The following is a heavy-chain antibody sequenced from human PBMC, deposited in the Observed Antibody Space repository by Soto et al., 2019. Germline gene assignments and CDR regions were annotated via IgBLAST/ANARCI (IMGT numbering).Heavy chain of an antibody. Sequence: QVQLVESGGGVVQPGRSLRLSCAASGFTFSSYGLHWVRQAPGKGLEWVAVISYDGNNKYYADSVKGRFTISRDNSKNTLYLQTNSLRAEDTAVYYCAKSVYNWNDGFFDYWGQGTLVTVSS. CDR1: GFTFSSYG. V-gene: IGHV3-30*18. D-gene: IGHD1-1*01. J-gene: IGHJ4*02. CDR3: AKSVYNWNDGFFDY. CDR2: ISYDGNNK.